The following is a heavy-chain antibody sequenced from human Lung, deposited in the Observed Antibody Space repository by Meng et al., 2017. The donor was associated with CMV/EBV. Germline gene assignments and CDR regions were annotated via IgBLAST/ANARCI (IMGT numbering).Heavy chain of an antibody. Sequence: SETLSLTCTVSGGSITSYYWNCIRQPPGKKLEWIGDISHSGTSSYNPSLKGRVIITVDRSRNQFSLKLTSVAAADTAVYFCARGRDDDISLGYYYSRGFDVWGRGATVTVSS. J-gene: IGHJ6*02. D-gene: IGHD3-22*01. CDR3: ARGRDDDISLGYYYSRGFDV. CDR2: ISHSGTS. CDR1: GGSITSYY. V-gene: IGHV4-59*01.